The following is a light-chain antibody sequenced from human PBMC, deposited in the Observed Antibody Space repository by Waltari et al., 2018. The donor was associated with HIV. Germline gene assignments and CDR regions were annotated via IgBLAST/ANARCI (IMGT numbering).Light chain of an antibody. J-gene: IGKJ3*01. CDR1: QSVLYSSNNNNY. Sequence: IVMTQSPNSLAVSLGESATINCKSNQSVLYSSNNNNYLAWYQQKPGQPPKLLIYWASTRESGVPDRFSGSGSGTDFTLTISSLQAEDVAVYYCQQYYSTPFTFGPGTRVDIK. CDR3: QQYYSTPFT. V-gene: IGKV4-1*01. CDR2: WAS.